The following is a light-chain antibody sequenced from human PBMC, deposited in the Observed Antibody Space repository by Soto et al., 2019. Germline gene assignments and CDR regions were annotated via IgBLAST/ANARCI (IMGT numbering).Light chain of an antibody. Sequence: AIQLTQSPSSLSASVGDRVTITCRASQGIGSALAWYQQKPGKAPKFLIYDASSLQSGVPSRFSGSGSGTDFTLTISSLQPEDSATYYCQQFNNYPHRVTFGQWTRLEIK. J-gene: IGKJ5*01. CDR2: DAS. CDR1: QGIGSA. CDR3: QQFNNYPHRVT. V-gene: IGKV1D-13*01.